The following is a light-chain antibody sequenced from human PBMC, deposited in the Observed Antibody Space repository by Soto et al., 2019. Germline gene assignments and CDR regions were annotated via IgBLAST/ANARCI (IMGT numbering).Light chain of an antibody. J-gene: IGKJ1*01. Sequence: VWTLSQASLCLSKGERATFSCRAGQSVSSSYLAWYQQKPGQAPRLLIYGAASRATGIPDRFSGSGSGTDFTLTISRLEPEDFAVYYCQQYVSLPWTFGQGTKVDIK. V-gene: IGKV3-20*01. CDR3: QQYVSLPWT. CDR2: GAA. CDR1: QSVSSSY.